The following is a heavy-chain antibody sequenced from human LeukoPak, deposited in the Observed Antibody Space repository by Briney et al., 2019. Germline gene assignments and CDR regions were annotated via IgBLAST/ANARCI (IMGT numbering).Heavy chain of an antibody. CDR2: IYYTGTT. J-gene: IGHJ3*02. D-gene: IGHD2-21*02. CDR1: SGSISSHY. V-gene: IGHV4-59*11. CDR3: ARLLNNDNAGDTDSFDM. Sequence: PSETLSLTCTVSSGSISSHYWSWIRQSPERGLEWIGYIYYTGTTRYNPSLRGRVTMSVDSSRNHFSLKLTSMTAADTALYYCARLLNNDNAGDTDSFDMWGQGTMVTVSS.